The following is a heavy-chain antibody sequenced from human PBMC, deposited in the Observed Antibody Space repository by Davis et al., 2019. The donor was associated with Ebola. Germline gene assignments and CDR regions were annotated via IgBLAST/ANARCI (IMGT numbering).Heavy chain of an antibody. J-gene: IGHJ1*01. D-gene: IGHD3-16*01. Sequence: WLRQPPGKGLEWIGSIYYSGSTYYNPSLKSRVTISVDTSKNQFSLKLSSVTAADTAVYYCARLGGEWGEYFQHWGQGTLVTVSS. CDR2: IYYSGST. CDR3: ARLGGEWGEYFQH. V-gene: IGHV4-39*01.